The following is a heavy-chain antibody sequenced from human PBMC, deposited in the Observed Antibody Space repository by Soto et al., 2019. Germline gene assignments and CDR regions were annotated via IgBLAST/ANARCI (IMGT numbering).Heavy chain of an antibody. CDR1: GGSISSSRYY. V-gene: IGHV4-39*01. Sequence: XETLSVPITVSGGSISSSRYYWGWIRQPPGKGLEWIGSIYYSGSTYYNPSLKSRVTISVDTSKNQFSLKLSSVTAADTAVYYCARRAEAAAGKVSFDYWGQGTLVTVSS. J-gene: IGHJ4*02. D-gene: IGHD6-13*01. CDR2: IYYSGST. CDR3: ARRAEAAAGKVSFDY.